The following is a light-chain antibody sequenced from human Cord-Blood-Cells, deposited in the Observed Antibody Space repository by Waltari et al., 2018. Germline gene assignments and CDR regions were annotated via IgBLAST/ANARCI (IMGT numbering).Light chain of an antibody. Sequence: QSALTQPASVSGSPGQSITISCTGTSSDVGGYNYVSWYQQHPGKAPKLIIYDVSHRPAGVSNRFACSKSGNTASLTISGLQAEDEADYYCSSYTSSSTLVFGGGTKLTVL. V-gene: IGLV2-14*01. CDR1: SSDVGGYNY. CDR3: SSYTSSSTLV. J-gene: IGLJ3*02. CDR2: DVS.